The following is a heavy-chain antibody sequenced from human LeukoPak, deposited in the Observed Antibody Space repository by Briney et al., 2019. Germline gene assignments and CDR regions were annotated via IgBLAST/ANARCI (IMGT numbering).Heavy chain of an antibody. J-gene: IGHJ4*02. CDR1: GFSFNNYA. D-gene: IGHD4-11*01. CDR2: IGSDGGGI. CDR3: AKYAPPTTVATRFFDY. V-gene: IGHV3-23*01. Sequence: GGSLRLSCAASGFSFNNYAMTWVRQAPGKGLEWVSVIGSDGGGIQYADSVKGRFSISRDSSKNTLYLQMNSLRTEDTAVYYCAKYAPPTTVATRFFDYWGQGSLVTVSS.